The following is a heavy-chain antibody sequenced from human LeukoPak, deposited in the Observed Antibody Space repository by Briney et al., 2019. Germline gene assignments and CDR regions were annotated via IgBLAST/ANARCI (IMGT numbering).Heavy chain of an antibody. V-gene: IGHV1-18*01. CDR2: ISAYNGNT. CDR3: ARVGNDFWSGYYNWFDP. J-gene: IGHJ5*02. Sequence: GASVKVSCKASGYTFTSYGISWVRQAPGQGLEWMGWISAYNGNTNYAQKLQGRVTMTTDTSTSTAYMELRSLRSDDTAVYYCARVGNDFWSGYYNWFDPWGQGTLVTVSS. D-gene: IGHD3-3*01. CDR1: GYTFTSYG.